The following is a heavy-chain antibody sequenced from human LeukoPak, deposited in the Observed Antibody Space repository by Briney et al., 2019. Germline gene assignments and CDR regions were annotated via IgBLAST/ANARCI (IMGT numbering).Heavy chain of an antibody. V-gene: IGHV1-2*02. CDR2: INTQSGGT. J-gene: IGHJ5*02. Sequence: ASVKVSCKASGYTFTGYYLHWVRQAPGQGLEYMGWINTQSGGTNNAEKFQGRVTMTRGTSISTAYMELSRLRSDDTAVYYCAREYVGIAVAGWFDPWGQGTLVTVSS. CDR1: GYTFTGYY. CDR3: AREYVGIAVAGWFDP. D-gene: IGHD6-19*01.